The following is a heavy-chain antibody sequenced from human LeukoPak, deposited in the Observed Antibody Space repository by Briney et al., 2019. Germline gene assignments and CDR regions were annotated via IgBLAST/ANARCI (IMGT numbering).Heavy chain of an antibody. CDR3: ARPKFRGYSYGLAY. J-gene: IGHJ4*02. Sequence: ASVKVSCKASGYTFAGYYMHWVRQAPGQGLEWMGWINPNSGGTNYAQNFQGRVTMIRDTSINTVYMELSGLSSDDTAVYYCARPKFRGYSYGLAYWGQGNLVTVSS. CDR2: INPNSGGT. V-gene: IGHV1-2*02. D-gene: IGHD5-18*01. CDR1: GYTFAGYY.